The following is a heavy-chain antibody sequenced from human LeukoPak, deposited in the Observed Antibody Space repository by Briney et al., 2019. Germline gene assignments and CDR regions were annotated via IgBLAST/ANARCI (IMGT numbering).Heavy chain of an antibody. J-gene: IGHJ5*02. CDR3: ATAGYCSGGSCYSIYWFDP. CDR1: GGSISSYY. Sequence: SETLSLTCTVSGGSISSYYWSWIRQPAGKGLEWIGRMYSSGSTNYNPSLKSRVTMSVDTSKNQISLKLSSVTAADTAVYYCATAGYCSGGSCYSIYWFDPWGQGTLVTVSS. V-gene: IGHV4-4*07. D-gene: IGHD2-15*01. CDR2: MYSSGST.